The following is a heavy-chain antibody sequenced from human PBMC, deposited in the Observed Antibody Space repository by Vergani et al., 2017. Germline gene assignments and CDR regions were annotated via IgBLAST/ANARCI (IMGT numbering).Heavy chain of an antibody. CDR3: ARGGVGYYYDSSGRTPIYDAFDI. J-gene: IGHJ3*02. Sequence: QVQLQESGPGLVKPSETLSLTCTVSGGSISSYYWSWIRQPPGKGLEWIGYIYYSGSTNYNPSLKSRVTISVDTSKNQFSLKLSCVTAADTAVYYCARGGVGYYYDSSGRTPIYDAFDIWGQGTMVTVSS. CDR1: GGSISSYY. D-gene: IGHD3-22*01. V-gene: IGHV4-59*01. CDR2: IYYSGST.